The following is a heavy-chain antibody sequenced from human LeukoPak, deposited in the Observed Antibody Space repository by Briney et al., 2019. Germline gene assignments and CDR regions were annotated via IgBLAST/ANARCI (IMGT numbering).Heavy chain of an antibody. V-gene: IGHV4-59*08. CDR3: ARIEPESLLFDY. CDR2: IYYSGST. D-gene: IGHD2-21*01. Sequence: PSETLSLTCTVSGGSISSYYWSWIRQPPGKGLEWIGYIYYSGSTNYNPSLKSRVTISVDTSKNQFSLKLSSVTAADTAVYYCARIEPESLLFDYWGQGTLVTVSS. J-gene: IGHJ4*02. CDR1: GGSISSYY.